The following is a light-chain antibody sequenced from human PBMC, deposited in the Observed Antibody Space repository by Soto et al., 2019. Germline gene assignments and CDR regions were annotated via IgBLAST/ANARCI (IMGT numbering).Light chain of an antibody. V-gene: IGKV1-27*01. CDR3: QQLNSYPQT. CDR2: AAS. CDR1: QGISNW. J-gene: IGKJ1*01. Sequence: IRVTKSAVALSASIGARVTITCRASQGISNWLAWYQQKPGKVPKLLIYAASTLQSGVPSRFSGSGSGTDFTLTISSLQPEDSATYFCQQLNSYPQTFGQGTNVDIK.